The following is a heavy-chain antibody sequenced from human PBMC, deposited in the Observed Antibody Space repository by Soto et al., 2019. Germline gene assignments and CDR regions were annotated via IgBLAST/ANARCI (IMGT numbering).Heavy chain of an antibody. J-gene: IGHJ4*02. Sequence: EVQLLESGGGLVQPGGSLRLSCEASGFSFSSYAMSWVRQTPGKGLEWVSTISGLGGSTNYADSVKGRFFISRDNSKSTLNLQLNSLRAGDTAVYFCAKASFDWNYVRGHYFDHWGQGTLVAVSS. CDR2: ISGLGGST. V-gene: IGHV3-23*01. CDR1: GFSFSSYA. D-gene: IGHD1-7*01. CDR3: AKASFDWNYVRGHYFDH.